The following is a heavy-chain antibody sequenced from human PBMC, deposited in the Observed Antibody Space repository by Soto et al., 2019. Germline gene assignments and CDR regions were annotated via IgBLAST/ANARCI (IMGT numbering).Heavy chain of an antibody. V-gene: IGHV3-23*01. CDR3: AKSWGSFKTHFDC. J-gene: IGHJ4*02. CDR2: ISGSGGST. CDR1: GVPFSSYA. D-gene: IGHD3-16*01. Sequence: GGPLRLSCAASGVPFSSYAMSGGRQAPGKGLEWVSAISGSGGSTYYADSVKGRFTISRDNSKNTLYLQMNSLRAEDTAVYYCAKSWGSFKTHFDCWGQGTLVTVSS.